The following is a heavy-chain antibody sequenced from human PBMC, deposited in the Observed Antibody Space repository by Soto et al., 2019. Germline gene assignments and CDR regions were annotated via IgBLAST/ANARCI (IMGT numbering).Heavy chain of an antibody. Sequence: PSETLSLTCAVYGGSFSGYYWSWIRQPPGKGLEWIGEINHSGSTNYNPSLKSRVTISVDTSKNQFSLKLSPVTAADTAVYYCARLKYYDFWSGYYGIDYWGQGTLVTVSS. CDR2: INHSGST. CDR3: ARLKYYDFWSGYYGIDY. J-gene: IGHJ4*02. CDR1: GGSFSGYY. D-gene: IGHD3-3*01. V-gene: IGHV4-34*01.